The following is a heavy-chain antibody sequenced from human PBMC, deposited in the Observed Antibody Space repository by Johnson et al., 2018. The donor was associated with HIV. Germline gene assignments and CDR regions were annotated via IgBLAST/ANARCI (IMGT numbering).Heavy chain of an antibody. CDR3: AKAPGWLLDAFDM. Sequence: QVQLVESGGGVVQPGRSLRLSCAASGFTFSSYAMHWVRQAPGKGLEWVAVISYDGSNKYYADYVKGRFTISRDNSKNTLYLQMNSLRGEDTAIYYCAKAPGWLLDAFDMWGQGTMVTVSS. CDR2: ISYDGSNK. V-gene: IGHV3-30*04. CDR1: GFTFSSYA. J-gene: IGHJ3*02. D-gene: IGHD5-24*01.